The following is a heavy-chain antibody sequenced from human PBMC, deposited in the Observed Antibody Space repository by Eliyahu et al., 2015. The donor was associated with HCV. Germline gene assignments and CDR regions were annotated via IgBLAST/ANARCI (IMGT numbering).Heavy chain of an antibody. J-gene: IGHJ4*02. V-gene: IGHV3-23*01. CDR2: ISAYGSST. CDR1: GFTFDGYA. Sequence: EVQLLESGGGLVQPGGSLRLSCAASGFTFDGYAMNWVRQAPGKGLEGVSGISAYGSSTYYADPVKGRFTISRDNPKNTLYLQMNGLRVEDTAVYYCATQVTGAFDYWGQGTLVTVSS. CDR3: ATQVTGAFDY. D-gene: IGHD3-10*01.